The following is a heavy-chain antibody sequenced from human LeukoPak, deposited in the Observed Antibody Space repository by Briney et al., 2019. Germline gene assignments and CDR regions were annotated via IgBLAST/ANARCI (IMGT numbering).Heavy chain of an antibody. V-gene: IGHV4-34*01. CDR3: ASDPGIAAAGEGAFDI. J-gene: IGHJ3*02. Sequence: SETLSLTCAVYGGSFSGYYWSWIRQPPGKGLEWIGEINHSGSTNYNPSLKSRVTISVDTSKNQFSLKLSSVTAADTAVYYCASDPGIAAAGEGAFDIWGQGTMVTVSS. CDR2: INHSGST. CDR1: GGSFSGYY. D-gene: IGHD6-13*01.